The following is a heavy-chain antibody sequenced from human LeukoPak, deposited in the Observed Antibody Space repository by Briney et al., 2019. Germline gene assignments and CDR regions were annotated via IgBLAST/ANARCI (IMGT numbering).Heavy chain of an antibody. CDR3: ARGVAPSIAAAGTILSFDY. V-gene: IGHV4-59*08. D-gene: IGHD6-13*01. Sequence: PSETLSLTCTVSGGSISSYYWSWIRQPPGKGLEWIGYIYYSGSTNYNPSLKSRVTISVDTSKNQFSLKLSSVTAADTAVYYCARGVAPSIAAAGTILSFDYWGQGTLATVSS. CDR2: IYYSGST. J-gene: IGHJ4*02. CDR1: GGSISSYY.